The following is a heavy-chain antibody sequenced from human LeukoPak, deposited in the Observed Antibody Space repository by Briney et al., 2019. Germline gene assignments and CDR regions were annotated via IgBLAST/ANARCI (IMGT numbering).Heavy chain of an antibody. D-gene: IGHD3-22*01. Sequence: GESLKISCKGSGYSFTSYWIGWVRQMPGKGLEWMGIIYPGDSDTRYSPSFQGQVTISADKSISTAYLQWSSLKASDTAMYYCARLPHYYDSSGYYAGTLDYWGRGTLVTVSS. V-gene: IGHV5-51*01. CDR2: IYPGDSDT. CDR1: GYSFTSYW. J-gene: IGHJ4*02. CDR3: ARLPHYYDSSGYYAGTLDY.